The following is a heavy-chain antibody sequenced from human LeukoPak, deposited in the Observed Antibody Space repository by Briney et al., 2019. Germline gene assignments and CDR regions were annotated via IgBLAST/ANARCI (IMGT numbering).Heavy chain of an antibody. J-gene: IGHJ4*02. CDR3: ARIAEPLTAVRYYFDY. CDR1: GYTFTGYY. V-gene: IGHV1-2*02. CDR2: INPNSGGT. D-gene: IGHD4-17*01. Sequence: ASVKVSCKASGYTFTGYYMHWVRQTPGQGLEWMEWINPNSGGTNYPKKFQGRFTMPRDTSISTSYMELSRLRSDDTAVYYCARIAEPLTAVRYYFDYWGQGTLVTVSS.